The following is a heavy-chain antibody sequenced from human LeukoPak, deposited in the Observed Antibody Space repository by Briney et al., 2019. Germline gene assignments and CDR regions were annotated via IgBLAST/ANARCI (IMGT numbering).Heavy chain of an antibody. CDR1: GFAFSSHG. J-gene: IGHJ4*02. D-gene: IGHD3-16*01. V-gene: IGHV3-64*01. CDR3: ARDGVWETALDY. CDR2: ISSNGGST. Sequence: PGRSLRLSCAASGFAFSSHGMHWVRQAPGKGLEYVSAISSNGGSTYYANSVKGRFTISRDNSKNTLYLQMGSLRAEDMAVYYCARDGVWETALDYWGQGTLVTVSS.